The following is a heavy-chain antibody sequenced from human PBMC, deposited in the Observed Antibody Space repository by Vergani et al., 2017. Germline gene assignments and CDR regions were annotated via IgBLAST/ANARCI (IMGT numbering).Heavy chain of an antibody. CDR1: GFTFSSYA. CDR2: ISSNGGST. D-gene: IGHD5-24*01. Sequence: EVQLVESGGGLVQPGGSLRLSCSASGFTFSSYAMHWVRQAPGKGLEYVSAISSNGGSTYYADSVKGRFTISRDNSKNTLYLQMSSLRAEDTAVYYCARPSRDGYNYFDYWGQGTLVTVSS. J-gene: IGHJ4*02. V-gene: IGHV3-64D*06. CDR3: ARPSRDGYNYFDY.